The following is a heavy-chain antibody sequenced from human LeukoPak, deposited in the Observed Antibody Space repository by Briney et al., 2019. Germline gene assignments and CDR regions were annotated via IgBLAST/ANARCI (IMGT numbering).Heavy chain of an antibody. CDR3: GTLLSNGPFDY. J-gene: IGHJ4*02. CDR1: GYTFTGYY. V-gene: IGHV1-2*02. CDR2: IYPNSGAT. Sequence: ASVKVSCKAFGYTFTGYYMHWVRQAPGQGLEWMGYIYPNSGATKYAQKFQGRVTMTRDTSISTAYVELSGLGSDDTAVYYCGTLLSNGPFDYWGQGSLVTVSS.